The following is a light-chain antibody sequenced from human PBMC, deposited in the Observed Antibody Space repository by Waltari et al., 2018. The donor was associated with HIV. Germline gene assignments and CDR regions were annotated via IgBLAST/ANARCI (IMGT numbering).Light chain of an antibody. CDR2: RDN. J-gene: IGLJ1*01. V-gene: IGLV1-47*01. Sequence: QSVLTQPPSASGTPGQRVTISCSGSSFNIGRNFVSWYQQHPGTAPTVLIFRDNQRPSGVLDRFSGSKSGASASLAISGLRSEEEADYYCAAWDDSLRGSYVFGPGTKVTVL. CDR1: SFNIGRNF. CDR3: AAWDDSLRGSYV.